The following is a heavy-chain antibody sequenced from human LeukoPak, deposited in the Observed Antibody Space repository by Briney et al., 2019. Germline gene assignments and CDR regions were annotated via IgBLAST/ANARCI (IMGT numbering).Heavy chain of an antibody. CDR2: IYTSGST. CDR1: GGSISSYY. J-gene: IGHJ4*02. D-gene: IGHD3-3*01. V-gene: IGHV4-4*07. CDR3: ASGPRLRFLEWLPDY. Sequence: PSGTLSLTCTVSGGSISSYYWSWIRQPAGKGLEWIGRIYTSGSTNYNPSLKSRVTMSVDTSKNQFSLKLSSVTAADTAVYYCASGPRLRFLEWLPDYWGQGTLVTVSS.